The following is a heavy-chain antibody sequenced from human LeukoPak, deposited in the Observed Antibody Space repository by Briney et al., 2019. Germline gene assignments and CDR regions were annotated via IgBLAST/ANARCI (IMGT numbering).Heavy chain of an antibody. D-gene: IGHD3-22*01. V-gene: IGHV3-48*01. CDR1: GFTFSRDS. CDR2: ISSSSTTI. J-gene: IGHJ4*02. Sequence: PGGSLRLSCAASGFTFSRDSMNWVRQAPGKGPEWVSYISSSSTTIHYADSVKGRFTISRDDAKNSLYLQMNSLRAEDTAVYYCARGYYYDSSGYNSMPFDYWGQGTLVTVSS. CDR3: ARGYYYDSSGYNSMPFDY.